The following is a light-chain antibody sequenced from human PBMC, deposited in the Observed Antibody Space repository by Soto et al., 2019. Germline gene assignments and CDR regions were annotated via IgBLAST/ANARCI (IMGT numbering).Light chain of an antibody. J-gene: IGLJ3*02. CDR2: EGV. Sequence: QSALTQPASVSGSPGQSITISCSGTSSNIGGYNIVSWYQQHPGKAPKVIIYEGVKRPSGVSDRFSGSKSGNTASLTVSGLQAEDEADYYCNSYAASGNLWVFGGGTKLTVL. CDR3: NSYAASGNLWV. V-gene: IGLV2-14*02. CDR1: SSNIGGYNI.